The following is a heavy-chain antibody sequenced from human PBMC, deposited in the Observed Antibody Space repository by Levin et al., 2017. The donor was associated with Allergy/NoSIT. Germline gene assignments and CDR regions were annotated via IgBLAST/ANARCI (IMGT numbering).Heavy chain of an antibody. V-gene: IGHV3-23*01. D-gene: IGHD3-10*01. Sequence: GGSLRLSCAASGFTFSSYAMSWVRQAPGKGLEWVSTLSGSGGSTYYADSVKGRVTISRDNSKNTLYLQMNSLRAEDTAVYYCARVLWFGEFYFDYWGQGTLVTVSS. CDR1: GFTFSSYA. CDR2: LSGSGGST. J-gene: IGHJ4*02. CDR3: ARVLWFGEFYFDY.